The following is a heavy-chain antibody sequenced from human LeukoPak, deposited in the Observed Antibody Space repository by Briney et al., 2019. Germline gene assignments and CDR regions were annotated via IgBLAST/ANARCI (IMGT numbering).Heavy chain of an antibody. J-gene: IGHJ3*02. CDR1: GYTFTGYY. V-gene: IGHV1-2*06. CDR2: INPNSGGT. D-gene: IGHD2-2*01. CDR3: ARGCTSCYSPLDAFDI. Sequence: ASVKVSCMASGYTFTGYYMHWVRQAPRQGLEWMGRINPNSGGTNYAQMFQGRVTMTRDTSISTAYMELSRLSSVTAADTAVYYCARGCTSCYSPLDAFDIWGQGTMVTVSS.